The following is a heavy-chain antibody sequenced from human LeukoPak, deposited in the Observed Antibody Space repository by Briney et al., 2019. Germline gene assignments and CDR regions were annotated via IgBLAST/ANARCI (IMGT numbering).Heavy chain of an antibody. D-gene: IGHD1/OR15-1a*01. CDR3: ARAGGDWNNDNWFDP. CDR2: IFPIFGTA. V-gene: IGHV1-69*13. Sequence: SVKVSCKASGGTFSSYAISWVRQAPGQGLEWMGGIFPIFGTANYAQKFQGRVTITADESTSTAYMELRSLRYEDTAVYYCARAGGDWNNDNWFDPWGQGTLVTVSS. J-gene: IGHJ5*02. CDR1: GGTFSSYA.